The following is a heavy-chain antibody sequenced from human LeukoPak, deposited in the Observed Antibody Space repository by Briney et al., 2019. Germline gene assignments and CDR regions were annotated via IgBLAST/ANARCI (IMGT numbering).Heavy chain of an antibody. CDR3: ARGQGGQIAAGGPGGRPYYYYMDV. V-gene: IGHV4-59*01. CDR2: IYYSGST. CDR1: AFSISSYY. J-gene: IGHJ6*03. Sequence: PSVNLSLTCSGSAFSISSYYWSWMRQPPGKGLVGCGYIYYSGSTNYKPSLERHITIWEDTTKKQFSVMRSSVTAADAAVYYCARGQGGQIAAGGPGGRPYYYYMDVWGKGTTVTISS. D-gene: IGHD6-13*01.